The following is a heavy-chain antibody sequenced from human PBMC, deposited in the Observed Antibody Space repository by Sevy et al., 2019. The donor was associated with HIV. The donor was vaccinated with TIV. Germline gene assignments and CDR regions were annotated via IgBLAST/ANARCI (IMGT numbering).Heavy chain of an antibody. CDR1: GYMFTIYG. V-gene: IGHV1-18*01. D-gene: IGHD4-17*01. CDR3: TRDNGHSQYGAFDF. Sequence: ASVKVSCKTSGYMFTIYGITWVRQAPGQGLEWMGWISAYSGNTNYAQKLQDRVTMTTDTSTSTAYMELRSLRSDDTAVYDCTRDNGHSQYGAFDFWGQGTMVTVSS. J-gene: IGHJ3*01. CDR2: ISAYSGNT.